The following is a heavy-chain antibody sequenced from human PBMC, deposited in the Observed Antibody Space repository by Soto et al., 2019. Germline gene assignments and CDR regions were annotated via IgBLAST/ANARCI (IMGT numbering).Heavy chain of an antibody. Sequence: SVKVSCKASGGTFSSYAISWVRQAPGQGLEWMGGIIPIFGTANYAQKFQGRVTITPDESTSTAYMELSSLRSEDTAGYYCARLGLDSYDSSGYPDYDDYWGQGPLVTVSS. CDR1: GGTFSSYA. V-gene: IGHV1-69*13. CDR3: ARLGLDSYDSSGYPDYDDY. D-gene: IGHD3-22*01. CDR2: IIPIFGTA. J-gene: IGHJ4*02.